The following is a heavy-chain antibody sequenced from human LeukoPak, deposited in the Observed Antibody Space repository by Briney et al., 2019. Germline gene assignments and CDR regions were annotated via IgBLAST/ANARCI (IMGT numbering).Heavy chain of an antibody. D-gene: IGHD6-19*01. J-gene: IGHJ3*02. V-gene: IGHV4-59*01. Sequence: SETLSLTCTVSGGSISSYYWIWIRQPPGKGLEWIGYIYYSGSTNYNPSLKSRVTISVDTSKNQFSLKLSSVTAADTAVYYCARSSSLSGWYGLDAFDIWGQGTMVTVSS. CDR1: GGSISSYY. CDR3: ARSSSLSGWYGLDAFDI. CDR2: IYYSGST.